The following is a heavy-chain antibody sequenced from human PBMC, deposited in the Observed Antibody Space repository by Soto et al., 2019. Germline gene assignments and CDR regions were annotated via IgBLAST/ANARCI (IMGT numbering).Heavy chain of an antibody. V-gene: IGHV3-23*01. CDR1: GFTLGRYG. Sequence: EVQLLESGGGLVQPGGSLRLSCAASGFTLGRYGMSWVRQAPGKGLEWVSAVSPNGQGIYYADSVRGRFTISRDFSKKMLYLQLNSLRREDTAVYYCAKDWVGGSNRYQLDYWGRGTLVTVSS. CDR3: AKDWVGGSNRYQLDY. J-gene: IGHJ4*02. CDR2: VSPNGQGI. D-gene: IGHD4-4*01.